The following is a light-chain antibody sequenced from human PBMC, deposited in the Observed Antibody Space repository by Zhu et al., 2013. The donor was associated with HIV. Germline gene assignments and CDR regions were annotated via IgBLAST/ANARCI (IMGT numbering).Light chain of an antibody. CDR3: QQFKNYPRT. CDR2: DAS. J-gene: IGKJ1*01. Sequence: AIQLTQSPSSLSASVGDRVTITCRASQGISSALAWYQQKPGKAPKLLIYDASSLESGVPSRFSGSGSGTDFTLTINNLQPEDFATYYCQQFKNYPRTFGQGTKVEIK. V-gene: IGKV1D-13*01. CDR1: QGISSA.